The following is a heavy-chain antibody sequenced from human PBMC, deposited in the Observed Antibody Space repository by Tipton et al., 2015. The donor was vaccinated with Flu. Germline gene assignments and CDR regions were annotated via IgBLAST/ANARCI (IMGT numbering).Heavy chain of an antibody. V-gene: IGHV3-21*03. Sequence: SLRLSCAASGFTFSSYSMNWVRQAPGKGLEWVSSISSSSSYIYYADSVKGRFTISRDNAKNSLYLQMNSLRAEDTAVYYCARVRIAAAVFDYWGQGTLVTVSS. CDR1: GFTFSSYS. D-gene: IGHD6-13*01. CDR2: ISSSSSYI. J-gene: IGHJ4*02. CDR3: ARVRIAAAVFDY.